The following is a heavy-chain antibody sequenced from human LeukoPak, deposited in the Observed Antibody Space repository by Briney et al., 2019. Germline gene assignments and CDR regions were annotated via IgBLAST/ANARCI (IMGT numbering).Heavy chain of an antibody. CDR2: ISGDGGST. Sequence: PGGSLRLSCAASGFTFDDYAMHWVRQAPGKGLEWVSLISGDGGSTYHADSVKGRFTISRDNSKNTLYLQMNSLRAEDTAVYYCASMSRDGYNLRYWGQGTLVTVSS. CDR1: GFTFDDYA. J-gene: IGHJ4*02. CDR3: ASMSRDGYNLRY. V-gene: IGHV3-43*02. D-gene: IGHD5-24*01.